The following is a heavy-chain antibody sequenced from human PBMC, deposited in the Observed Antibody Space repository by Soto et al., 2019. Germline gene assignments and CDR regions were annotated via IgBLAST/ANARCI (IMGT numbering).Heavy chain of an antibody. CDR2: INPSGVST. Sequence: QVQLVQSGAEVKQPGASVKVSCKASGFTFSSYYMHWVRQAPGQGLEWMGLINPSGVSTKYAQKFQGRVNLTRDTSTSTVSMELSSLRSEDTAVYYCARDNSESNSWWFDPWGQGTLVTVSS. CDR1: GFTFSSYY. V-gene: IGHV1-46*01. D-gene: IGHD1-26*01. CDR3: ARDNSESNSWWFDP. J-gene: IGHJ5*02.